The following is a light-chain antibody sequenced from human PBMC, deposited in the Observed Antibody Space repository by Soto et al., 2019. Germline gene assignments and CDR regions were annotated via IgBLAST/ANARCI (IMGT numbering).Light chain of an antibody. CDR1: SSDVGGYNY. CDR2: EVT. Sequence: QSVLTQSPSASGSPGQSVTISCTGTSSDVGGYNYVSWYQQHPGKAPKLMIYEVTKRPSGVPDRFSGSKSGNTASLTVSGLQAEDEADYYCCSYAGSYTLVFGGGTKVTVL. V-gene: IGLV2-8*01. CDR3: CSYAGSYTLV. J-gene: IGLJ2*01.